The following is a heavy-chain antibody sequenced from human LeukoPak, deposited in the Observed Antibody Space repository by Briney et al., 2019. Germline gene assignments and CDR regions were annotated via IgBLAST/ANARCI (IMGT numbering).Heavy chain of an antibody. Sequence: PSETLSPTCAVYGGSFSGYHWSWIRQPPGKGLEWIGEINHSGSTNYNPSLKSRVTISVDTSKNQFSLKLSSVTAADTAVYYCARGWEYQLLGSGWFDPWGQGTLVTVSS. CDR2: INHSGST. CDR1: GGSFSGYH. D-gene: IGHD2-2*01. J-gene: IGHJ5*02. CDR3: ARGWEYQLLGSGWFDP. V-gene: IGHV4-34*01.